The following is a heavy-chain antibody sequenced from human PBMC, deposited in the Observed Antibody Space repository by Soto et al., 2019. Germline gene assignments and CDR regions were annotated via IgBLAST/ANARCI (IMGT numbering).Heavy chain of an antibody. CDR3: ARGSGHGIAAAGNSNSFDP. Sequence: GGSLRLSCAASGFTFSSYGMHWVRQAPGKGLEWVAVIWYDGSNKYYADSVKGRFTISRDNSKNTLYLQMNSLRAEDTAVYYCARGSGHGIAAAGNSNSFDPWGQGTLVTVSS. CDR2: IWYDGSNK. V-gene: IGHV3-33*01. CDR1: GFTFSSYG. J-gene: IGHJ5*02. D-gene: IGHD6-13*01.